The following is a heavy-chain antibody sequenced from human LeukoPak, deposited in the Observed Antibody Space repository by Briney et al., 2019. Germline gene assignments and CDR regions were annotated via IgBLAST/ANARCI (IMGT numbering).Heavy chain of an antibody. Sequence: GGSLRLSCAASGFTFRKYWMAWVRQAPGRGLEWVATIAANGNDKDYEDALQGRFTISRDNARNSLSLQIDSLRAEDTAQYYCARGGTYFFDHWGQGTLVTVSS. V-gene: IGHV3-7*03. CDR2: IAANGNDK. CDR3: ARGGTYFFDH. D-gene: IGHD1-26*01. J-gene: IGHJ4*02. CDR1: GFTFRKYW.